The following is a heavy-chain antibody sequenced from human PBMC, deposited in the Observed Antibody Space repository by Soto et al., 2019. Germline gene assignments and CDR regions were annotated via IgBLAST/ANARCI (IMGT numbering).Heavy chain of an antibody. J-gene: IGHJ5*02. Sequence: SETLSLTCTVSGGSISSSSYYWGWIRQPPGKGLEWIGSIYYSGSTYYNPSLKSRVTISVDTSKNQFSLKLSSVTAADTAVYYCARVLSSSSWFDPWGQGTLVTVSS. CDR2: IYYSGST. D-gene: IGHD6-6*01. CDR1: GGSISSSSYY. V-gene: IGHV4-39*01. CDR3: ARVLSSSSWFDP.